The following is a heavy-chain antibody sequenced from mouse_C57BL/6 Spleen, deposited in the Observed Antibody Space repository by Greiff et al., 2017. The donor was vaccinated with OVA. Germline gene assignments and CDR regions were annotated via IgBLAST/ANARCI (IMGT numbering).Heavy chain of an antibody. CDR3: ARGGNGSRFAY. D-gene: IGHD1-1*01. Sequence: EVKLMESGGDLVKPGGSLKLSCAASGFPFSSYGMSWVRQTPDKRLEWVATISSGGSYTYYPDSVKGRFTISRDNAKNTLYLQMSSLKSEDTAMYYCARGGNGSRFAYWGQGTLVTVSA. V-gene: IGHV5-6*01. J-gene: IGHJ3*01. CDR1: GFPFSSYG. CDR2: ISSGGSYT.